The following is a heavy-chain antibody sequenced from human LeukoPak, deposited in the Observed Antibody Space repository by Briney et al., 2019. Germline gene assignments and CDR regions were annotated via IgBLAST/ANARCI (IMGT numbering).Heavy chain of an antibody. V-gene: IGHV4-30-2*01. Sequence: SETLSLTCAVSGGSISSGGYSWSWIRQPPGKGLEWIGYIYHSGSTYYNPSLKSRVTISVDRSKNQFSLKLSSVTAADTAVYYCARLDIDSSGLFDYWGQGTLVTVSS. CDR2: IYHSGST. D-gene: IGHD3-22*01. J-gene: IGHJ4*02. CDR3: ARLDIDSSGLFDY. CDR1: GGSISSGGYS.